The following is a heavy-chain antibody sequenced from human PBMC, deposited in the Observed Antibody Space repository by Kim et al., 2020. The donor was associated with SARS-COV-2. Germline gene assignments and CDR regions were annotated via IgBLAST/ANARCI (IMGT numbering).Heavy chain of an antibody. D-gene: IGHD3-16*01. Sequence: ASVKVSCKASGYTFTSYYMHWVRQAPGQGLEWMGIINPSGGSTSYAQKFQGRVTMTRDTSTSTVYMELSSLRSEDTAVYYCARASRELVGYYDYVWGSSNFDYWGQGTLVTVSS. CDR2: INPSGGST. CDR1: GYTFTSYY. J-gene: IGHJ4*02. V-gene: IGHV1-46*01. CDR3: ARASRELVGYYDYVWGSSNFDY.